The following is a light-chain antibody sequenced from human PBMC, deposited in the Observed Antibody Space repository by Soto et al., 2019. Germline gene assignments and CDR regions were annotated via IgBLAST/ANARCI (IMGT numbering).Light chain of an antibody. CDR3: HQYNMWPPLT. Sequence: EIVMTQSPATLSVSPGERVTLSCRACQSILRNLAWYQQKPGQAPRLLIYGASTRANGIPARFSGSGSGTEFSLTISSLQSEDFAVYYCHQYNMWPPLTFGSGPQVEIK. J-gene: IGKJ4*01. CDR1: QSILRN. V-gene: IGKV3-15*01. CDR2: GAS.